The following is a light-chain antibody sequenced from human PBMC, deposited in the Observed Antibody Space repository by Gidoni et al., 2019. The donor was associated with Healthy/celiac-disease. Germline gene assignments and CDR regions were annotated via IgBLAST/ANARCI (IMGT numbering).Light chain of an antibody. V-gene: IGKV3-11*01. CDR3: QQSSNWPTT. Sequence: IVLTHSPATLSLSPGDSHTLPCKASQSVSSYLAWYQQKPGQAPRLLIYDASNRATGIPARFSGSGSGTDFTLTISSLEPEDFAVYYCQQSSNWPTTFGQGTRLEIK. CDR1: QSVSSY. CDR2: DAS. J-gene: IGKJ5*01.